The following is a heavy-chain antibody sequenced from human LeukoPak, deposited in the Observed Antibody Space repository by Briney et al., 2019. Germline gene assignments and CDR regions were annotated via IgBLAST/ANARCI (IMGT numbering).Heavy chain of an antibody. D-gene: IGHD3-22*01. CDR2: IRSKANSYAT. V-gene: IGHV3-73*01. Sequence: GGSLRLPCAASGFTFSGSAMHWVRQASGKGLEWVGRIRSKANSYATAYAASVKGRFTISRDDSKNTAYLQMNSLKTEDTAVYYCSYDSSGYYYWGQGTLVTVSS. CDR3: SYDSSGYYY. J-gene: IGHJ4*02. CDR1: GFTFSGSA.